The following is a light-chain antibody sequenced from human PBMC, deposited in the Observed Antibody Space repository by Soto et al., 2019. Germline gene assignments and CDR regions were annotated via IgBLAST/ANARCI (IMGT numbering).Light chain of an antibody. J-gene: IGKJ4*01. Sequence: EIVMTQSPATLSVSPGERATLSCRASQSVSSNLAWYQQKPGQAPRLLIYGASTRVTGIPARFSGSGSGTEFTLTISSLQSEDFAVYYCQQYNNWPPILTFGGGTKVEIK. CDR3: QQYNNWPPILT. CDR2: GAS. CDR1: QSVSSN. V-gene: IGKV3-15*01.